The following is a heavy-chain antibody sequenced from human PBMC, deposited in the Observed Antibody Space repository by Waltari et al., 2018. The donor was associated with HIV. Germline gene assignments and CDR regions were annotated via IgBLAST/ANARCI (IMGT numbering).Heavy chain of an antibody. CDR2: INPNSCGT. CDR1: GYTFTGYY. CDR3: ARDQGGIAVAGTPGDY. V-gene: IGHV1-2*02. D-gene: IGHD6-19*01. Sequence: QVQLVQSGAEVKKPGASVKVSCKASGYTFTGYYMHWVRQAPGQGLEWMGWINPNSCGTNYAQKFQGRVTMTRDTSISTAYMELSRLRSDDTAVYYCARDQGGIAVAGTPGDYWGQGTLVTVSS. J-gene: IGHJ4*02.